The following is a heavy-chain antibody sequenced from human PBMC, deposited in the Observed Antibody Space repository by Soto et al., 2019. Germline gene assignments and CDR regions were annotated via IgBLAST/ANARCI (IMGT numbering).Heavy chain of an antibody. CDR2: IKQDGSEK. CDR1: GFTFSNYW. V-gene: IGHV3-7*01. D-gene: IGHD2-21*01. Sequence: EVQLVESGGGLVQPGGSLRLSCAASGFTFSNYWMVWVRQAPEKGPEWVATIKQDGSEKYYVDSVKGRFTTPADNTTTSLYLQMHGLRPEETVLYYGARVTSADSFWGQGALVTVSS. CDR3: ARVTSADSF. J-gene: IGHJ4*02.